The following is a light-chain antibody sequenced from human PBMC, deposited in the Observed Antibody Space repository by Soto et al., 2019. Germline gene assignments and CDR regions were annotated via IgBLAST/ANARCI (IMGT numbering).Light chain of an antibody. J-gene: IGKJ4*01. CDR3: QQLNSYPLT. Sequence: DIQMTQSPSFLSASVGDRVTTTCRASQGISSYLAWYQQHPGKAPKLLIYAASTLQSGVPSRFSGSGSGTEFTLTISSLQPEDFATYYCQQLNSYPLTFGGGTKVEIK. V-gene: IGKV1-9*01. CDR2: AAS. CDR1: QGISSY.